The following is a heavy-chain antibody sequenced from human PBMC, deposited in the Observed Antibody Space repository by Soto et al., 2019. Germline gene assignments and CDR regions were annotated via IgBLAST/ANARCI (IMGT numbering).Heavy chain of an antibody. CDR1: CGSISSYY. D-gene: IGHD6-13*01. CDR2: IYYSGST. CDR3: ARRYSSAFDI. J-gene: IGHJ3*02. Sequence: QVQLQESGPGLVKPSETLSLTCTVSCGSISSYYWSWIRQPPGKGLEWIGYIYYSGSTNYNPSLKSRFTISVDTSKNQFSLKLSSVTAADTAVYYCARRYSSAFDIWGQGTMVTVSS. V-gene: IGHV4-59*08.